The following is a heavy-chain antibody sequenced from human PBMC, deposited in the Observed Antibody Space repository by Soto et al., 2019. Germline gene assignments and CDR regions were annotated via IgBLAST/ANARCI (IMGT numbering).Heavy chain of an antibody. J-gene: IGHJ6*02. CDR2: ISGGGSYI. CDR1: GFTFSDEN. Sequence: GGSLRLSCSASGFTFSDENMSWVRQVPGKGLEWVSGISGGGSYIFYADSVQGRFSISRDNPKNSLFLEMNSLRVEDTAVYYCARDLGHIVVVPAAPSPYYYGMDVWGQGTTVTVSS. D-gene: IGHD2-2*01. V-gene: IGHV3-21*06. CDR3: ARDLGHIVVVPAAPSPYYYGMDV.